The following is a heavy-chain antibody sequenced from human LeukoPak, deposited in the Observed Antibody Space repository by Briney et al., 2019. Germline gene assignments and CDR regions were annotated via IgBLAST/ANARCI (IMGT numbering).Heavy chain of an antibody. Sequence: ASVKVSCKASGYTFTSYGISWVRQAPGQGLEWMGWISAYNGNTNYAQKLQGRVTMTRDTSTSTVYMELSSLRSEDTAVYYCARDADCSSTSCYRTGYYYGMDVWGQGTTVTVSS. CDR2: ISAYNGNT. V-gene: IGHV1-18*01. CDR3: ARDADCSSTSCYRTGYYYGMDV. J-gene: IGHJ6*02. D-gene: IGHD2-2*02. CDR1: GYTFTSYG.